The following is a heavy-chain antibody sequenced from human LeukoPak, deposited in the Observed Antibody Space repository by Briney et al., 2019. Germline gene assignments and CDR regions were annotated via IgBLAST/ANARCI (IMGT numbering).Heavy chain of an antibody. V-gene: IGHV4-39*01. D-gene: IGHD3-16*01. CDR3: ARHGGASVYYFDY. J-gene: IGHJ4*02. CDR2: IYYSGST. Sequence: SETLSLTCTVSGGSISSSSYYWGWIRQPQGKGLEWIGSIYYSGSTYYNPSLKSRVTISVDTSKNQFSLKLSSVTAADTAVYYCARHGGASVYYFDYWGQGTLVTVSS. CDR1: GGSISSSSYY.